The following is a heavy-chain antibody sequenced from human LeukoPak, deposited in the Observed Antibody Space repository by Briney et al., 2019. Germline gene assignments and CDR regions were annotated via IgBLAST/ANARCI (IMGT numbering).Heavy chain of an antibody. J-gene: IGHJ4*02. CDR3: ARGGEGVITFGGVIVPYYFDY. CDR1: GYTFTNYY. D-gene: IGHD3-16*02. V-gene: IGHV1-46*01. Sequence: ASVKVSCKASGYTFTNYYIHWVRQAPGQGLEWMGIINPGGRSTSYAQKFQGRVTMTRDTSTSTVYMGLSSLRSEDTAVYYCARGGEGVITFGGVIVPYYFDYWGQGTLVTVSS. CDR2: INPGGRST.